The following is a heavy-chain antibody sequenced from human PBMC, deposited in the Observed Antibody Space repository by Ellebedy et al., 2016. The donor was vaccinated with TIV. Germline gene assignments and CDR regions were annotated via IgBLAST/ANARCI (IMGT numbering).Heavy chain of an antibody. CDR2: IYPGDSDT. V-gene: IGHV5-51*01. Sequence: GESLKISCKGSGYGFTSYWIGWVRQMPGKGLELMGIIYPGDSDTRYSPSFQGQVTISADKSISTVYLQWSSLKASDTAMYYCARSGPSWYFDLWGRGTLVTVSS. CDR3: ARSGPSWYFDL. J-gene: IGHJ2*01. CDR1: GYGFTSYW.